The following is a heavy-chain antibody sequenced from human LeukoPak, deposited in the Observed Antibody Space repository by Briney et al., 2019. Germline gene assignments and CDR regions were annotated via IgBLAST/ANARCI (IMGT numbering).Heavy chain of an antibody. D-gene: IGHD3-16*01. CDR2: ISSSSSYI. CDR1: GFTFSSYS. Sequence: PGRSLRLSCAAAGFTFSSYSMNWVRQAPGKGLEWVSSISSSSSYIYYADSVKGRFTISRDNAKNSLYLQMNSLRAEDTAVYYCARRSTTRGNYWGQGTLVTVSS. J-gene: IGHJ4*02. V-gene: IGHV3-21*01. CDR3: ARRSTTRGNY.